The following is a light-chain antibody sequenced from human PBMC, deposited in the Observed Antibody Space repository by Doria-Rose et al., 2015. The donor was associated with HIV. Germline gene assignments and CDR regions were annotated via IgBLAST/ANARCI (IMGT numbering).Light chain of an antibody. V-gene: IGKV3-20*01. CDR3: HQYGTSWT. CDR2: ERS. J-gene: IGKJ1*01. CDR1: QSFSSTY. Sequence: EIVMTQSPGTLSLSPGERATLSCRASQSFSSTYLAWYQQKPGQAPSLLIYERSTRATGITDRFSASGSGTDCTLTINRLEPEDCALYYCHQYGTSWTFGQGTKVEI.